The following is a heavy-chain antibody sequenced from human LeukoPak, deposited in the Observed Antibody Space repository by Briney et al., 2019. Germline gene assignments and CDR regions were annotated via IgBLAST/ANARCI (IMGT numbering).Heavy chain of an antibody. CDR1: GFTFSSYS. J-gene: IGHJ4*02. V-gene: IGHV3-21*01. D-gene: IGHD2-21*02. Sequence: EGSLRLSCAASGFTFSSYSMNWVRQAPGKGLEWVSSIFSSSSYIYYADSVKGRFTISRDNAKNSLYLQMNSLRAEDTAVYYCASGLAYCGSDCYGYWGQGTLVTVSS. CDR2: IFSSSSYI. CDR3: ASGLAYCGSDCYGY.